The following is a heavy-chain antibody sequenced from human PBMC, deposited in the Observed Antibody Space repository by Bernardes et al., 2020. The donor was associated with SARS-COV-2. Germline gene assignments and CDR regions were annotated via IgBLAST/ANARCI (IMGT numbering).Heavy chain of an antibody. CDR3: ARYDGSGVGGWFDP. CDR1: VGAISIRHG. J-gene: IGHJ5*02. CDR2: IYHSGST. D-gene: IGHD3-10*01. Sequence: SETLSLTFAFSVGAISIRHGSSWVRHPPGKGPEWKGDIYHSGSTHYNPSLKSRVTISVDKSKNQFSLKLGYVTGADTAVYYYARYDGSGVGGWFDPWGQGTLVTVSS. V-gene: IGHV4-4*02.